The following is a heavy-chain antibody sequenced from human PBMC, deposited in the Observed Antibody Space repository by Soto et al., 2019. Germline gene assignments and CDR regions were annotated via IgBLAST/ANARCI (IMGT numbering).Heavy chain of an antibody. J-gene: IGHJ2*01. CDR2: ISWNSATI. CDR3: VKSPWSRRGDLDL. Sequence: LVESGGGLAQTGGSLRLSCAGSGFSFDDNDMYWVRRVPGKGLEWVSGISWNSATIGYADSVKGRFTISRDNAKNSLYLEMSPLRPEDTAIYYCVKSPWSRRGDLDLWGRGTLVTVSS. D-gene: IGHD2-8*01. V-gene: IGHV3-9*01. CDR1: GFSFDDND.